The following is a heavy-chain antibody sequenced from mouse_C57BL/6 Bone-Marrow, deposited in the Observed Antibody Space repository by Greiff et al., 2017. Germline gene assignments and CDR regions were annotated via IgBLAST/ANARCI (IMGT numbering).Heavy chain of an antibody. CDR2: IHPSDSDT. CDR3: AIRDDYYGYARDY. CDR1: GYTFTSYW. D-gene: IGHD1-1*01. J-gene: IGHJ4*01. V-gene: IGHV1-74*01. Sequence: QVQLQQPGAELARPGASVKLSCKASGYTFTSYWMHWVKQRPGQGLEWIGRIHPSDSDTNYNQKFKGKATLTVDTSSSTACRQLSSLTSEDSAVYYCAIRDDYYGYARDYWGQGTSVTVSS.